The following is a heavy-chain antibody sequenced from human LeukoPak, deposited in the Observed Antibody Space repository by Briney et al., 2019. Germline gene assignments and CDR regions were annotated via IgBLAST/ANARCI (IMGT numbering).Heavy chain of an antibody. V-gene: IGHV4-34*01. CDR1: GGSFSGYN. D-gene: IGHD6-19*01. J-gene: IGHJ4*01. CDR3: ARGTRIAVAGTWGLVFCY. Sequence: SETLSLTCAVYGGSFSGYNWSWIRQPPGKGLEWIGEINHSGSTNYNPSLKSRVTISVDTSKNQFSLKLSSVTAADMAVYYCARGTRIAVAGTWGLVFCYWDQGTLVTVSS. CDR2: INHSGST.